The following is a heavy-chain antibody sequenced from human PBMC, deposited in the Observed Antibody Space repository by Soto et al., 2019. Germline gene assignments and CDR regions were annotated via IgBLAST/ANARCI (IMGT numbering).Heavy chain of an antibody. D-gene: IGHD2-21*02. CDR3: AKAYSCGGDCYTSPYFDC. V-gene: IGHV1-2*02. Sequence: ASVKVSCKASGYTFPGYYMHWVRQAPGQGLEWMGWINPNSGGTNYAQKFQGRVTMTRDTSISTAYMELSRLRSDDTAVYYCAKAYSCGGDCYTSPYFDCWGQGTLVTVSS. J-gene: IGHJ4*02. CDR2: INPNSGGT. CDR1: GYTFPGYY.